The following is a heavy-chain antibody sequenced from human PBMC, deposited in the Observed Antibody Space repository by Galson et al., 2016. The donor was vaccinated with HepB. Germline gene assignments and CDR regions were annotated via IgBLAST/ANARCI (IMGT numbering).Heavy chain of an antibody. Sequence: SVKVSCKASGYSFTAFHMNWVRRAPGQGLEWMGIINPSRGVTVYTPSLQGRVAFTTDTSTRTIYMHLSGLSSEDTAIYYCARARRAVAARRKDYYDNGMDVWGQGTPVTVSS. V-gene: IGHV1-46*01. CDR3: ARARRAVAARRKDYYDNGMDV. J-gene: IGHJ6*02. CDR2: INPSRGVT. D-gene: IGHD6-6*01. CDR1: GYSFTAFH.